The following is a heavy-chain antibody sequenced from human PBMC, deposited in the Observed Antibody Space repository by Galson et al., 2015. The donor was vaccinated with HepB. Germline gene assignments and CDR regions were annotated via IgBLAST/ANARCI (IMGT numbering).Heavy chain of an antibody. Sequence: ETLSLTCAVYGGSFSGYYWSWIRQPPGKGLEWIGEINHSGSTNYNPSLKSRVTISVDTSKNQFSLKLSSVTAADTAVYYCASTKRKGYISSSSWYNYWGQGTLVTVSS. J-gene: IGHJ4*02. V-gene: IGHV4-34*01. CDR1: GGSFSGYY. CDR2: INHSGST. CDR3: ASTKRKGYISSSSWYNY. D-gene: IGHD6-13*01.